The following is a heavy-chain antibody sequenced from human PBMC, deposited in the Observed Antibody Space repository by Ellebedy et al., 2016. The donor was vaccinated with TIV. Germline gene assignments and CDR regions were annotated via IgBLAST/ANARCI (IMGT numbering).Heavy chain of an antibody. D-gene: IGHD3-3*01. J-gene: IGHJ4*02. CDR1: GYTFTSYY. CDR2: INPSDGAT. V-gene: IGHV1-46*04. CDR3: ARGGRSDYHFWSGYYLDY. Sequence: AASVKVSCKASGYTFTSYYVHWVRQAPGQGLEWMGMINPSDGATSYAQKLDGTITMTGDTSMRTVYMELSSLRSEDTAVFYCARGGRSDYHFWSGYYLDYWGQGTLVTVSS.